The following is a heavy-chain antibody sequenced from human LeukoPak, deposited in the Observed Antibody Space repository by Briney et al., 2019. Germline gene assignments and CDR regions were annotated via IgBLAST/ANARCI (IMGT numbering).Heavy chain of an antibody. V-gene: IGHV1-46*01. D-gene: IGHD3-3*01. J-gene: IGHJ5*02. CDR3: MRALTISGIAPPPA. Sequence: ASVNVSYKASGSTFTKYIIHWVRQAPGQGFEWVGGIDPNGGRTFHAQKFQDRVTLTRDLSPTTVYMELSSMREEDAAVYYCMRALTISGIAPPPAWGQGTLRILSA. CDR1: GSTFTKYI. CDR2: IDPNGGRT.